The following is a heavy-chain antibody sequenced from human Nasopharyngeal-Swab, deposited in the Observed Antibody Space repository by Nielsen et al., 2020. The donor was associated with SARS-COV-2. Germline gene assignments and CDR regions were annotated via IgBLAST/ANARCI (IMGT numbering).Heavy chain of an antibody. V-gene: IGHV3-23*01. J-gene: IGHJ4*02. D-gene: IGHD6-19*01. CDR3: ANNRLGVAATFDN. CDR2: ISCSGDKT. CDR1: GFTFNTYA. Sequence: GESLKISCVASGFTFNTYAMSWLRQAPGKGPEWVAGISCSGDKTYYTDSVRGRFTISRDNSKNTVHLQMNSLRAEDTATYYCANNRLGVAATFDNWGQGTLVTVSS.